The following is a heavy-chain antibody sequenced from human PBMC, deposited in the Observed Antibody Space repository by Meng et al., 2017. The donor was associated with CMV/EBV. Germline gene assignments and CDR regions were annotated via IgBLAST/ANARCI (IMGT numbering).Heavy chain of an antibody. CDR1: GFTFSSYA. V-gene: IGHV3-23*01. CDR2: ISGSVGST. Sequence: GGSLRLSCAASGFTFSSYAMSWVRQVPGKGLEWVSAISGSVGSTYYADSVKGRFTISRDNSKNTLYLQMNSLRAEDTAVYYCASKFWSGFYYYGMDVWGQGTMVTVSS. D-gene: IGHD3-3*01. CDR3: ASKFWSGFYYYGMDV. J-gene: IGHJ6*02.